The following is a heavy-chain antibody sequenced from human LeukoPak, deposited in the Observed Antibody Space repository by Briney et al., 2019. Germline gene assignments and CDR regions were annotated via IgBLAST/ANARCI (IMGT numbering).Heavy chain of an antibody. CDR1: GGSISSGDYY. J-gene: IGHJ2*01. CDR2: IYYSGST. D-gene: IGHD1/OR15-1a*01. V-gene: IGHV4-30-4*01. Sequence: SQTLSLTCTVSGGSISSGDYYWSWIRQPPGKGLEWIGYIYYSGSTYYNPSLKSRVTISVDTSKNLFSLKLSSVTAADTAVYYCARGEQLPYNWYFDLWGRGTLVTVSS. CDR3: ARGEQLPYNWYFDL.